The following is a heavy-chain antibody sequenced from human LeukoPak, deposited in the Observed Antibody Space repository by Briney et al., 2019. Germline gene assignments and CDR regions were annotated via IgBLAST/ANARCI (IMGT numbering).Heavy chain of an antibody. J-gene: IGHJ1*01. D-gene: IGHD4-23*01. CDR2: ISGSGGST. CDR1: GFTFSSYA. V-gene: IGHV3-23*01. Sequence: PGGSLRLSCAASGFTFSSYAMSWVRQAPGKGLEWVSAISGSGGSTYYADSVKGRFTISRDNSKNTLYLQMNSLRAEDTALYYCARMDGGNSGYFQHWGQGTLVTVSS. CDR3: ARMDGGNSGYFQH.